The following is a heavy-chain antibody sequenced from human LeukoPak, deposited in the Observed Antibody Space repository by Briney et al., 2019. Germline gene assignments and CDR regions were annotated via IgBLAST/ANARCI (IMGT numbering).Heavy chain of an antibody. D-gene: IGHD4-11*01. CDR1: GFTFSSYS. CDR2: IRYDGSNK. J-gene: IGHJ6*03. V-gene: IGHV3-30*02. CDR3: AKDLYSNYYMDV. Sequence: GGSLRLSCAASGFTFSSYSMNWVRQAPGKGLEWVAFIRYDGSNKYYADSVKGRFTISRDNSKNTLYLQMNSLRAEDTAVYYCAKDLYSNYYMDVWGKGTTVTVSS.